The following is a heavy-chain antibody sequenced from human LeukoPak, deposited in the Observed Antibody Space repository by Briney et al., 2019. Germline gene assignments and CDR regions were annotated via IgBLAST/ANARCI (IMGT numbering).Heavy chain of an antibody. CDR3: ARFFCSSNNCQHFAY. J-gene: IGHJ4*02. D-gene: IGHD2-2*01. CDR2: IYYSGST. V-gene: IGHV4-59*01. Sequence: SETLSLTCTVSGGSISGYYWSWIRQPPGKGLEWIGYIYYSGSTKYNPSLKSRVTMSVDTSKNQFSLRLSSVTAADTAVYYCARFFCSSNNCQHFAYWDQGTLVTVSS. CDR1: GGSISGYY.